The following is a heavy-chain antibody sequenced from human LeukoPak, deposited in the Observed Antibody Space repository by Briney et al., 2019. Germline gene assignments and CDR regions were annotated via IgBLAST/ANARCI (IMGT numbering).Heavy chain of an antibody. CDR3: ARDYLLWFGESYGMDV. Sequence: GGSLRLSCAASGFTVSSNYMSWVRQAPGKGLEWVSVIYSGGSTYYADSVKGRFTISRDNSKNTLYLQMNSLRAEDTAVYYCARDYLLWFGESYGMDVWGQGTTVTVSS. CDR1: GFTVSSNY. CDR2: IYSGGST. J-gene: IGHJ6*02. V-gene: IGHV3-53*05. D-gene: IGHD3-10*01.